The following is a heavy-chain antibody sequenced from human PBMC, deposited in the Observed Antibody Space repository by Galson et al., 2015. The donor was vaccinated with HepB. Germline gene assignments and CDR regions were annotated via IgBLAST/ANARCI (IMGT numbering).Heavy chain of an antibody. J-gene: IGHJ6*02. V-gene: IGHV1-69*01. D-gene: IGHD5-12*01. CDR2: IIPIFGTA. CDR3: ARGTYDKNYYGMDV. CDR1: GGTFSSYA. Sequence: KVSCKASGGTFSSYAISWVRQAPGQGLEWMGGIIPIFGTANYAQKFQGRVTITADESTSTAYMELSSLRSEDTAVYYCARGTYDKNYYGMDVWGQGTTVAVSS.